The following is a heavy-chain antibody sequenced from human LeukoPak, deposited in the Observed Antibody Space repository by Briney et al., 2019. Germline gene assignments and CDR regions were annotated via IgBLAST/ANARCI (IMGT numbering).Heavy chain of an antibody. Sequence: ASVKVSCKASGYTFTAYYMHWMRQAPGQGLEWMGRINPNSGDTNYAQNFQGRVTMTKDTSCSKSNMQLRSAMSDDSTVYYCARERRFADLLLFDYWGLGTLVTVSS. V-gene: IGHV1-2*06. D-gene: IGHD3-10*01. J-gene: IGHJ4*02. CDR3: ARERRFADLLLFDY. CDR2: INPNSGDT. CDR1: GYTFTAYY.